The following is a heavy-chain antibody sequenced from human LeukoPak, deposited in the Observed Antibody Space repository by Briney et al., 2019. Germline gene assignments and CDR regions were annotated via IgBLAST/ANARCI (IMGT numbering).Heavy chain of an antibody. CDR1: GYTFTSYY. J-gene: IGHJ6*03. V-gene: IGHV1-46*01. CDR2: INPSGGST. CDR3: ARTRSEAYYMDV. Sequence: GASVKVSCKASGYTFTSYYMHWVRQAPGQGLEWMGIINPSGGSTSYAQKFQGRVTITADESTSTAYMELSSLRSEDTAVYYCARTRSEAYYMDVWGKGTTVTISS.